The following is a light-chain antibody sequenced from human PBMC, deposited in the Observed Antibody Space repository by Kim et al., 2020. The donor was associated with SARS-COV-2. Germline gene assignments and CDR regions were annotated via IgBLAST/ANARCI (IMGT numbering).Light chain of an antibody. CDR1: KLGDKY. Sequence: VTPGQTARITCSGDKLGDKYACWYQQKPGQSPVLVIYQDNKRPSGIPERFSGSNSGNTATLTISGTQAMDEADYYCQAWDSSTGVFGGGTQLTVL. J-gene: IGLJ2*01. CDR2: QDN. CDR3: QAWDSSTGV. V-gene: IGLV3-1*01.